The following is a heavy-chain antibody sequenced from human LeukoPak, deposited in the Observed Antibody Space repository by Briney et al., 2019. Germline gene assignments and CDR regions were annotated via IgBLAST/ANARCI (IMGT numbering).Heavy chain of an antibody. Sequence: SGGSLRLSCAASGFTFSDYYMSWIRQGQGKGLEGVSHISVRTGYTDYADSVKGRFTISRDNAKNSLFLHMNSRRAEDTAVYYCARTNSGYDSFDYWGQGTLVTVSS. J-gene: IGHJ4*02. CDR2: ISVRTGYT. CDR1: GFTFSDYY. D-gene: IGHD5-12*01. CDR3: ARTNSGYDSFDY. V-gene: IGHV3-11*03.